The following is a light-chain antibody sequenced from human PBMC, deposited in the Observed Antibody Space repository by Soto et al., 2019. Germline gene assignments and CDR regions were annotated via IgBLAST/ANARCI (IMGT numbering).Light chain of an antibody. CDR2: EVS. Sequence: QSVLTQPPSASGSPGQSVTISCTGTSSDVGGYNYVSWYQQHPGKAPKLMIYEVSKRPSGVPDRFSGSKSGNTASLTVSGLQAEDEADYYCSSYVGSNNYGCGKGTKV. V-gene: IGLV2-8*01. J-gene: IGLJ1*01. CDR3: SSYVGSNNYG. CDR1: SSDVGGYNY.